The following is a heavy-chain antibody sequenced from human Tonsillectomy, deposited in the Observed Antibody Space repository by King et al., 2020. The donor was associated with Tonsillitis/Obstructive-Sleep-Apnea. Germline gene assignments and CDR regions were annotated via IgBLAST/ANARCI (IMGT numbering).Heavy chain of an antibody. CDR3: ARASIAAAGYYFDS. CDR2: IYSGGST. D-gene: IGHD6-13*01. J-gene: IGHJ4*02. CDR1: GFTVSSNY. V-gene: IGHV3-53*01. Sequence: VQLVESGGGLIQPGGSLRLSCAASGFTVSSNYMSWVRQATGKGLEWVSVIYSGGSTYYADSVKGRFTISRDNSKNTTYLQMNSLRAEATDVYYCARASIAAAGYYFDSWGQGTLVTVSS.